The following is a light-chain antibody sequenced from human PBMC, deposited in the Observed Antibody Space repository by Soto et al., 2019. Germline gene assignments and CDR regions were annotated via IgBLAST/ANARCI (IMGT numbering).Light chain of an antibody. Sequence: QSALTQPPSASGSPGQSVTIYCTGTSSDVGGYNYVSWYQHHPGKAPKLMIYEVTKRPSGVPDRFSGSKSGNTASLTVSGLQAEDEADYYCSSYAGSNNLVFGGGTQLTVL. V-gene: IGLV2-8*01. J-gene: IGLJ7*01. CDR2: EVT. CDR3: SSYAGSNNLV. CDR1: SSDVGGYNY.